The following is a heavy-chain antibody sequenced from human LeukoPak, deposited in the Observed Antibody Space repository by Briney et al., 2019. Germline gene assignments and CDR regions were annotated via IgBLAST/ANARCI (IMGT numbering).Heavy chain of an antibody. CDR2: INPNSGGT. D-gene: IGHD6-6*01. CDR1: GYTFTGYY. V-gene: IGHV1-2*02. CDR3: ARDYIAARPLDY. J-gene: IGHJ4*02. Sequence: GASVKVSCKASGYTFTGYYMHWVRQAPGQGLEWMGWINPNSGGTNYAQKFQGRVTITADKSTSTAYMELSSLRSEDTAVYYCARDYIAARPLDYWGQGTLVTVSS.